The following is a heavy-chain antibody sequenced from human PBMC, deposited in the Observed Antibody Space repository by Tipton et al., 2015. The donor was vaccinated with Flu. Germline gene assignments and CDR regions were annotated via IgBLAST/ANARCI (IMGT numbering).Heavy chain of an antibody. Sequence: GLVKPSETLSLTCTVSGGSVSTASYYWSWIRQPPGKGLEWIGYIYYSGTTNYNPSLKSRVTISVDTSKTQLSLMLRSVTAADTAVYYCARLSYYDVDLKNFYFDYWGQGALVTVSS. J-gene: IGHJ4*02. CDR2: IYYSGTT. CDR3: ARLSYYDVDLKNFYFDY. D-gene: IGHD3-10*02. V-gene: IGHV4-61*01. CDR1: GGSVSTASYY.